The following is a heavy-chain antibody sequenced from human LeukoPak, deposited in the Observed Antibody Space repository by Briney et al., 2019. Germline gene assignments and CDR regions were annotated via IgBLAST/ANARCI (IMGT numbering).Heavy chain of an antibody. Sequence: SVKVSCKASGGTFSSYAISWVRQAPGQGLEWMGGIIPIFGTANYAQKFQGRVTITTDESTSTAYMELSSLRSEDTAVYYCARGSGIAVAGTEDYYMDVWGKGTTVTVPS. V-gene: IGHV1-69*05. CDR2: IIPIFGTA. CDR3: ARGSGIAVAGTEDYYMDV. J-gene: IGHJ6*03. D-gene: IGHD6-19*01. CDR1: GGTFSSYA.